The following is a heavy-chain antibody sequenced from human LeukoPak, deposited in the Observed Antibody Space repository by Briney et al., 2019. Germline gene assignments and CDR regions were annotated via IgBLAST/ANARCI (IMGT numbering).Heavy chain of an antibody. D-gene: IGHD6-19*01. V-gene: IGHV3-23*01. J-gene: IGHJ4*02. CDR2: IFGSGGSA. Sequence: RAGGSLRLSCAASGFTLNSYAMYWVRQAPGKGLEWVSGIFGSGGSAHYADSVKGRFTIFRDNSKNTVYLQMNGLRAEDTAVYYCAKTIIGYSSGRYPGWPVDYWGQGTLVTVSS. CDR1: GFTLNSYA. CDR3: AKTIIGYSSGRYPGWPVDY.